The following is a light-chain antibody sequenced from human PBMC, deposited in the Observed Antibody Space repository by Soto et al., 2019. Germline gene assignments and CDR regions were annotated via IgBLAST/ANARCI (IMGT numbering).Light chain of an antibody. Sequence: QSVLTQPASVSGSPGQSITISCTGTSSDVGGFNFVSWYQQPPGKAPKLMIYDVSHRPSGVSTRFSGSKSGNTASLTISVLQAEEDGDYYCSSYTTSSTIVFGTGTKLTVL. V-gene: IGLV2-14*01. CDR3: SSYTTSSTIV. CDR2: DVS. CDR1: SSDVGGFNF. J-gene: IGLJ1*01.